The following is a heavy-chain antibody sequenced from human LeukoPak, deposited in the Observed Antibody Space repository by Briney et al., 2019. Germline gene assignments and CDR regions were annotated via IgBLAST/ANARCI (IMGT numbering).Heavy chain of an antibody. Sequence: PGGSLRLSCAASGFTFSNAWMNWVRQAPGKGLEWVGRIKSKTGGGTADYAAPVKGRFTISRDDSKNTLYLQMNSLKTEDTAVYFCTTGMAGQWGQGTLVTVSS. V-gene: IGHV3-15*01. D-gene: IGHD6-19*01. CDR3: TTGMAGQ. CDR1: GFTFSNAW. CDR2: IKSKTGGGTA. J-gene: IGHJ4*02.